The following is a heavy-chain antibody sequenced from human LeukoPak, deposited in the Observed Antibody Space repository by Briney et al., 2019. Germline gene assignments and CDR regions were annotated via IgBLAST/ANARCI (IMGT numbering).Heavy chain of an antibody. CDR3: TTGTTESGGDEAPEDYYYYYMDP. D-gene: IGHD2-2*01. J-gene: IGHJ6*03. CDR1: GFTFSNAW. CDR2: IKSKTDGGTT. Sequence: GGSLRLSCAASGFTFSNAWMSWVRQAPGKGLEWVGRIKSKTDGGTTDYAAPVKGRFTISRDDSKNTLYLQMNSLKTEDTAVYYCTTGTTESGGDEAPEDYYYYYMDPWGRGTTVTISS. V-gene: IGHV3-15*01.